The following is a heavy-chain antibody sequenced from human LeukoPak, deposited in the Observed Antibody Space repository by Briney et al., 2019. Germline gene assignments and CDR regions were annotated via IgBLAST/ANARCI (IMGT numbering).Heavy chain of an antibody. D-gene: IGHD2-8*01. CDR2: INSRGDT. J-gene: IGHJ4*02. V-gene: IGHV4-59*08. CDR3: ARTTSNGSADY. Sequence: SETLSLTCTVSGGSIRSYHWSRIRQSPGKALEWIAYINSRGDTKYNPSLKSRVTISMDTPKNKFSLKVSSVTDADTALYFCARTTSNGSADYWGQGTQVTVSA. CDR1: GGSIRSYH.